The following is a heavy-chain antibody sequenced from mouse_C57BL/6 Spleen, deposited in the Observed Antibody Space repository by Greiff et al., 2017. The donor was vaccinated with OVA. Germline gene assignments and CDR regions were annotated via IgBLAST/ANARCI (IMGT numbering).Heavy chain of an antibody. D-gene: IGHD1-1*01. CDR2: ISYDGSN. CDR3: AGVVANPYWYFDV. J-gene: IGHJ1*03. Sequence: EVQLQESGPGLVKPSQSLSLTCSVTGYSITSGYYWNWIRQFPGNKLEWMGYISYDGSNNYNPSLKNRISITRDTSKNQFFLKLNSVTTEDTATYYCAGVVANPYWYFDVWGTGTTVTVSS. V-gene: IGHV3-6*01. CDR1: GYSITSGYY.